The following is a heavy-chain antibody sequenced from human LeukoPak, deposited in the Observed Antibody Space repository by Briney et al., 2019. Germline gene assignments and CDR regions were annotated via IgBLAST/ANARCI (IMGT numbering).Heavy chain of an antibody. J-gene: IGHJ4*02. V-gene: IGHV3-30*02. Sequence: GGSLRLSCVASGFTFSTYGMHWVRQAPGKGLEWVAFIRYDGSNKYYADSVKGRFTISRDNSKNTLYLQMNILRAEDTAVYYCAKDGHCSSTRCYRWGYFDYWGQGTLVTVSS. CDR3: AKDGHCSSTRCYRWGYFDY. CDR2: IRYDGSNK. CDR1: GFTFSTYG. D-gene: IGHD2-2*02.